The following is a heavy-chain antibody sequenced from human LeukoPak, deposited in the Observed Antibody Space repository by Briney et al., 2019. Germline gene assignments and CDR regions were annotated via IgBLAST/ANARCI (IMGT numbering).Heavy chain of an antibody. V-gene: IGHV1-18*01. J-gene: IGHJ3*02. CDR3: ARGEGALDAFDI. CDR1: GYTFSSYD. CDR2: INTYNGNT. Sequence: ASVKVSCKASGYTFSSYDISWVRQAPGQGLEWMGRINTYNGNTDYAQRFQGRVTMTTDTSTTTAYMELRTLRSDDTAVYYCARGEGALDAFDIWGRGTMVAVPS.